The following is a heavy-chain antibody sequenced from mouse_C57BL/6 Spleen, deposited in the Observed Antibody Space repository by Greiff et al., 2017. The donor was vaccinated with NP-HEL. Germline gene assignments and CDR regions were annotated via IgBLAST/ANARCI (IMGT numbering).Heavy chain of an antibody. D-gene: IGHD2-3*01. CDR1: GYAFSSSW. CDR2: IYPGDGDT. V-gene: IGHV1-82*01. CDR3: ARDYDGYPFDY. J-gene: IGHJ2*01. Sequence: QVQLKQSGPELVKPGASVKISCKASGYAFSSSWMNWVKQRPGKGLEWIGRIYPGDGDTNYNGKFKGKATLTADKSSSPAYMQLSSLTSEDSAVYFCARDYDGYPFDYWGQGTTLTVSS.